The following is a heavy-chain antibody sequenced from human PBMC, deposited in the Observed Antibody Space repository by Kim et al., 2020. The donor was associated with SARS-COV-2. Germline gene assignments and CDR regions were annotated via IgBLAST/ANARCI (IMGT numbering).Heavy chain of an antibody. D-gene: IGHD2-15*01. CDR3: ARNVDSAGREYFQY. Sequence: SQNFQGRVTFTRDTSASTAYMELSSLRSEDTAVYYCARNVDSAGREYFQYWGQGTLVTVSS. J-gene: IGHJ1*01. V-gene: IGHV1-3*01.